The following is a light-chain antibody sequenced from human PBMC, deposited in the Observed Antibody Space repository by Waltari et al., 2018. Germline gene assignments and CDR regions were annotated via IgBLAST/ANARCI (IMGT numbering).Light chain of an antibody. CDR3: QQYYSYPYT. Sequence: AIRITQSPSSLPASTGYRVTITCRASQGISSYLAWYQQKPGKAPKLLIYAASTLQSGVPSRFSGSGSGTDFTLTISCLQSEDFATYYCQQYYSYPYTFGQGTKLEIK. J-gene: IGKJ2*01. V-gene: IGKV1-8*01. CDR1: QGISSY. CDR2: AAS.